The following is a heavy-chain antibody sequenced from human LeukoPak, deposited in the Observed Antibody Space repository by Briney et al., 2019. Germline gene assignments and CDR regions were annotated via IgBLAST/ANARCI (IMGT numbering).Heavy chain of an antibody. V-gene: IGHV4-34*01. CDR1: GGTFSGYY. CDR3: ARDQYYYDSSGYYY. CDR2: INHSGST. D-gene: IGHD3-22*01. Sequence: SETLSLTCAVYGGTFSGYYWSWIRQPPGKGLEWIGEINHSGSTNYNPSLKSRVTISVDTSKNQFSLKLSSVTAADTAVYYCARDQYYYDSSGYYYWGQGTLVTVSS. J-gene: IGHJ4*02.